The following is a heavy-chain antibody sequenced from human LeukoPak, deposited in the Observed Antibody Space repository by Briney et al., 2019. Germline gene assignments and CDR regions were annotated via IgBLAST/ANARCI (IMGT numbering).Heavy chain of an antibody. J-gene: IGHJ5*01. Sequence: GGSLRLSCAASGFAFNTYWIHWVRQIPGKGLVWVSRINGDGSSTAYADSVKGRFTISRDNAKNTLYLQMNSLRVEDTAVYYCAREKGSSNYDSWGQGTLVTVPS. V-gene: IGHV3-74*03. CDR1: GFAFNTYW. CDR3: AREKGSSNYDS. D-gene: IGHD4-11*01. CDR2: INGDGSST.